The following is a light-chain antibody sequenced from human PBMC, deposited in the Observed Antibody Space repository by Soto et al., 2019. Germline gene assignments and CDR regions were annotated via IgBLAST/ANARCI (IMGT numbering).Light chain of an antibody. CDR3: QQYGSSPYT. J-gene: IGKJ2*01. CDR1: QSVSSSY. V-gene: IGKV3-20*01. Sequence: EIVLTQSPGTLSLSPGERATLSCRASQSVSSSYLAWYQQKPDQAPRLLIYGASSRATGIPDRFSGSGSGTDFTLTISRLEPEDFAVYYCQQYGSSPYTFRQGTKLEIK. CDR2: GAS.